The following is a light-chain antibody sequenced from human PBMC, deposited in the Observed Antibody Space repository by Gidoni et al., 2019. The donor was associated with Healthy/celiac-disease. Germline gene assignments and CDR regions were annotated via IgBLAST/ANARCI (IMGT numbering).Light chain of an antibody. V-gene: IGKV3-15*01. J-gene: IGKJ1*01. CDR2: GAS. Sequence: EIVMTQSPATLSVSPGERATLSCRASQSVSSNLAWYQQKPGQAPRLLISGASTRATGIPARFSGSGSGTDFTLTISSLQSEDFAVYYCQQYNNWPPWTFGQXTKVEIK. CDR3: QQYNNWPPWT. CDR1: QSVSSN.